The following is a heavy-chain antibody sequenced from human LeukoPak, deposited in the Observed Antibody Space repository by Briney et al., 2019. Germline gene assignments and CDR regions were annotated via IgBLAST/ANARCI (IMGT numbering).Heavy chain of an antibody. CDR3: AKDFIQLWLYLDY. Sequence: SGGSLRLSCAASGFTFSSYAMSWVRQAPGKGLEWVSAISGSGGSTYYADSVKGRFTISRDNSKNTLYLQMNSLRAEDTAVYYCAKDFIQLWLYLDYWGQGTLVTVSS. D-gene: IGHD5-18*01. J-gene: IGHJ4*02. CDR1: GFTFSSYA. CDR2: ISGSGGST. V-gene: IGHV3-23*01.